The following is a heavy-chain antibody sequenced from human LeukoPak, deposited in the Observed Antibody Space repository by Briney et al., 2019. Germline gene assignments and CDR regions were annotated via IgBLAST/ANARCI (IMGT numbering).Heavy chain of an antibody. Sequence: SEALSLTCSVSGASTTSYYWNWIRQAPGKGLEWIGYIYSDGTTSYSPSLRSRVTISIDTSRNQFSLKLSSVTAADAAVYYCARDTRSYDTSGYYYFDYWGQGALVTVSS. CDR1: GASTTSYY. J-gene: IGHJ4*02. V-gene: IGHV4-59*01. D-gene: IGHD3-22*01. CDR3: ARDTRSYDTSGYYYFDY. CDR2: IYSDGTT.